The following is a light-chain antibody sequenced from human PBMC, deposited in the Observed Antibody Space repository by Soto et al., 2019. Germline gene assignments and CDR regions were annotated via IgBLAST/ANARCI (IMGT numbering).Light chain of an antibody. CDR1: SSDIGAYNY. CDR3: SAYTTNHTVV. Sequence: QSALTQPASVSGSPGQSITISCTGTSSDIGAYNYVSWYQQLPGKAPKLMIYDVDNRPSGVSDRFSGSKSGNPASLTISGLQTEDETDYYCSAYTTNHTVVFGTGTKLTVL. J-gene: IGLJ2*01. V-gene: IGLV2-14*01. CDR2: DVD.